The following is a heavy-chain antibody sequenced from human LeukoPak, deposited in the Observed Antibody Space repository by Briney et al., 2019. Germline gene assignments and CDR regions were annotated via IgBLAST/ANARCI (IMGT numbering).Heavy chain of an antibody. CDR2: IYYSGST. J-gene: IGHJ4*02. D-gene: IGHD4-23*01. V-gene: IGHV4-39*07. Sequence: PSETLSLTCTVSGGSISSSSYYWGWIRQPPGKGLEWIGSIYYSGSTYYNPSLKGRVTISVDTSKNQFSLKLSSVTAADTAVYYCARGGGNHTYTFDYWGQGTLVTVSS. CDR3: ARGGGNHTYTFDY. CDR1: GGSISSSSYY.